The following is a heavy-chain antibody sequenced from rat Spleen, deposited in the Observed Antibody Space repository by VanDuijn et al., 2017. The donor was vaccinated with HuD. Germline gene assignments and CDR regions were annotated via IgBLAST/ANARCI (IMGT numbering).Heavy chain of an antibody. J-gene: IGHJ4*01. V-gene: IGHV5-46*01. CDR2: ISYDGTAT. CDR1: GFTFSNFP. CDR3: TRHHYDGYYHGPVLGIMDA. Sequence: EVQLVESGGGLVQPGRSMKLSCAASGFTFSNFPMAWVRQAPTKGLEWVASISYDGTATYYRDSVKGRFTLSRDNAKSTLYLQMDSLRSEDTATYYCTRHHYDGYYHGPVLGIMDAWGQGASVTVSS. D-gene: IGHD1-12*03.